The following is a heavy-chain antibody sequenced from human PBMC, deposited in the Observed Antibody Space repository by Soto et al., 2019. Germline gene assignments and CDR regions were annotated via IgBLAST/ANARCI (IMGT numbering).Heavy chain of an antibody. CDR3: VAERDFGKVSVV. CDR2: TIPLFGTT. J-gene: IGHJ6*02. CDR1: GDTFKNSV. Sequence: QVQLVQSGVEVKKPGSSVRVSCKASGDTFKNSVISWVRQAPGQGLEWMGGTIPLFGTTDYAQKFQGRLTTTTDESTTTAYMEVSRLTSEDTAVYYCVAERDFGKVSVVWGQGTTVIVSS. D-gene: IGHD1-1*01. V-gene: IGHV1-69*01.